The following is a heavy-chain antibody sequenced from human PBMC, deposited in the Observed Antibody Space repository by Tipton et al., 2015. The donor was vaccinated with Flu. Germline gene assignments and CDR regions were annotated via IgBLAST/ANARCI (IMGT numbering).Heavy chain of an antibody. V-gene: IGHV4-38-2*02. CDR2: VHQTGNT. D-gene: IGHD3-22*01. J-gene: IGHJ4*02. Sequence: TLSLTCSVSGDSIGSPYYWAWIRQPPGKGLEWIGNVHQTGNTYYNPSLTSRVTITVDRPKNHFSLRLTSVTAADTAVYYCARATDSSGTGFDYWGQGTLVTVSS. CDR1: GDSIGSPYY. CDR3: ARATDSSGTGFDY.